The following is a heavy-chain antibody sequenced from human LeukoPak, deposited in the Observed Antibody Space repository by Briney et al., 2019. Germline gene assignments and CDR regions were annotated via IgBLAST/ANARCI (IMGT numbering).Heavy chain of an antibody. J-gene: IGHJ4*02. D-gene: IGHD3-16*01. CDR1: GFTFSSYS. Sequence: PGGSLRLSCAASGFTFSSYSMNWVGQAPGKGLEWVSSISSSSSYIYYADSVKGRFTISRDNAKNSLYLQMNSLRAEDTAVYYCARDVTLGNFDYWGQGILVIVSS. V-gene: IGHV3-21*01. CDR3: ARDVTLGNFDY. CDR2: ISSSSSYI.